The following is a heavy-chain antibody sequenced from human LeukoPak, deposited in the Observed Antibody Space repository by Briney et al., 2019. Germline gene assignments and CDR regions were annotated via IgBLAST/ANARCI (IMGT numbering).Heavy chain of an antibody. CDR1: GFTFSDYY. CDR3: AKEYFSSGWYGKDY. V-gene: IGHV3-23*01. J-gene: IGHJ4*02. D-gene: IGHD6-19*01. Sequence: GGSLRLSCAASGFTFSDYYMSWIRQAPGKGLEWVSAISGSGGSTYYADSVKGRFTISRDNSKNTLYLQMNSLRAEDTAVYYCAKEYFSSGWYGKDYWGQGTLVTVSS. CDR2: ISGSGGST.